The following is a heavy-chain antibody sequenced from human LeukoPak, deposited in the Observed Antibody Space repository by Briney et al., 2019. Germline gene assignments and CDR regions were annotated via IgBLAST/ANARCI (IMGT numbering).Heavy chain of an antibody. CDR3: ARGGSAGPAD. CDR2: IYYSGST. J-gene: IGHJ4*02. D-gene: IGHD1-26*01. V-gene: IGHV4-59*12. Sequence: SETLSLTCTVSGGSISSYYWSWIRQPPGKGLEWIGYIYYSGSTNYNPSLKSRVTISVDTSKNQFSLKLTSVTAADTAMYYCARGGSAGPADWGQGTLVIVS. CDR1: GGSISSYY.